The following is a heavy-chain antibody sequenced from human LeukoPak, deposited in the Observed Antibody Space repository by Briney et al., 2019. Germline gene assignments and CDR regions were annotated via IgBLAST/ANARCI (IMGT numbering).Heavy chain of an antibody. CDR3: ARSSSRSSDYFDY. V-gene: IGHV1-69*04. CDR1: GGTFSSYA. D-gene: IGHD6-6*01. CDR2: IIPILGIA. Sequence: ASVKVSCKASGGTFSSYAISWVRQAPGQGLEWMGRIIPILGIANYAQKFQGRVTITADKSTSTAYMELSSLRSEDTAVYYCARSSSRSSDYFDYWGQGTLVTVSS. J-gene: IGHJ4*02.